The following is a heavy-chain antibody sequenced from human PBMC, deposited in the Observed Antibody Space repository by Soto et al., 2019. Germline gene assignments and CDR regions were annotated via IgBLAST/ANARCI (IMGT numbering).Heavy chain of an antibody. CDR1: GFSLRTSGVG. J-gene: IGHJ3*02. D-gene: IGHD2-15*01. V-gene: IGHV2-5*02. CDR2: IYWDDDK. Sequence: QITLKESGPTLVKSTQTLTLTCTFSGFSLRTSGVGVGWIRQPPGKALEWLALIYWDDDKRYSPSLKSRFTIPTDTSRNQVGLTKTTLDPVETATYYCAQATEPGSFAFDIWGQGAMVTVSS. CDR3: AQATEPGSFAFDI.